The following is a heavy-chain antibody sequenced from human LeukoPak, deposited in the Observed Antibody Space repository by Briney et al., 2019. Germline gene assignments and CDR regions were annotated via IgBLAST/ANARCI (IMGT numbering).Heavy chain of an antibody. CDR3: ARVHYSGSGLSSYFDY. J-gene: IGHJ4*02. CDR2: ISYTGST. CDR1: GGSFSGSY. D-gene: IGHD3-10*01. V-gene: IGHV4-59*01. Sequence: PSETLSLTCTVSGGSFSGSYWSWIRQSPGKGLEWVGYISYTGSTNYNPSLKSRVTISVDASKNQFSLRLSSVTAADAAVYYCARVHYSGSGLSSYFDYWGQGTLVTVSS.